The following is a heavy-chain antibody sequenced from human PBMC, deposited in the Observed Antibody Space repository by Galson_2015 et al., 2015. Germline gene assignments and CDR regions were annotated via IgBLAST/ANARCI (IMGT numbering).Heavy chain of an antibody. CDR2: ITVSSRSI. J-gene: IGHJ4*02. Sequence: SLRLSCAASGFTFSTYSMTWFRQPPGKGLEWVSLITVSSRSIYSADSVKGRFTISRDDAKRSLYLEMSSLREEDTAVYYCARDLDYWGQGTLVPVSS. V-gene: IGHV3-48*02. CDR1: GFTFSTYS. CDR3: ARDLDY.